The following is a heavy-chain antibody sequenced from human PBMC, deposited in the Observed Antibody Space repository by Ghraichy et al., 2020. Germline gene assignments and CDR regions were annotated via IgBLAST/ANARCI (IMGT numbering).Heavy chain of an antibody. J-gene: IGHJ4*02. CDR3: AHVPEIYYYDSSGSPHLLYYFDY. Sequence: SGPTLVKPTQTLTLTCTFSGFSLSTSGVGVGWIRQPPGKALEWLALIYWNDDKRYSPSLKSRLTITKDTSKNQVVLTMTNMDPVDTATYYCAHVPEIYYYDSSGSPHLLYYFDYWGQGTLVTVSS. CDR2: IYWNDDK. D-gene: IGHD3-22*01. CDR1: GFSLSTSGVG. V-gene: IGHV2-5*01.